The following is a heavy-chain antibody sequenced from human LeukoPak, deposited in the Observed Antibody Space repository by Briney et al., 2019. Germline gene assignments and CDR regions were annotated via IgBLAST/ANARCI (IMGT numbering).Heavy chain of an antibody. J-gene: IGHJ5*02. CDR3: ARETPLLWFGELLSGFDP. CDR1: GYTFTSYY. Sequence: ASVKVSCKASGYTFTSYYMHWVRQAPGQGLEWMGIINPSGGSTSYAQKFQGRVTMTRDMSTSTVYMELSSLRSDDTAVYYCARETPLLWFGELLSGFDPWGQGTLVTVSS. V-gene: IGHV1-46*01. CDR2: INPSGGST. D-gene: IGHD3-10*01.